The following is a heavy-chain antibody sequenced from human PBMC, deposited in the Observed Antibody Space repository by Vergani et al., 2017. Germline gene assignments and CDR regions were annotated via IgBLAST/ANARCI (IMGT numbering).Heavy chain of an antibody. D-gene: IGHD3-22*01. CDR2: IDWDDDK. Sequence: QVTLTESGPALVKPTQTLTLTCTFSGFSLSTSGMRVSWIRQPPGKALEWLARIDWDDDKFYSTSLKTRLTISKDTSKNQVVLTMTNMDPVDTATYYCARIQGNYDSSGYYFDWFDLWGQGTLVTVSS. V-gene: IGHV2-70*04. CDR3: ARIQGNYDSSGYYFDWFDL. CDR1: GFSLSTSGMR. J-gene: IGHJ5*02.